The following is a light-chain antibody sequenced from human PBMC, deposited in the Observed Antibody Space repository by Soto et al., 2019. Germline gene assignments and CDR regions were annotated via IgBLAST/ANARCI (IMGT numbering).Light chain of an antibody. J-gene: IGLJ1*01. CDR3: CSYTSSSTRV. Sequence: QSALTQPASVSGSPGQSITISCTGTSSDVGGYNSVSWYQQHPGKAPKLMIYDVTTRPSGVSNRFSGSKSGNTASLTISGLQAEDEADYYCCSYTSSSTRVFGTGTKVTVL. CDR1: SSDVGGYNS. CDR2: DVT. V-gene: IGLV2-14*01.